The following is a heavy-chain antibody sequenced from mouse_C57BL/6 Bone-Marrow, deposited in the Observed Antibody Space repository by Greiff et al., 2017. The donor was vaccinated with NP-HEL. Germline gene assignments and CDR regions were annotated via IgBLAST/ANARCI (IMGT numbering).Heavy chain of an antibody. CDR3: ARRRLVYAMDY. J-gene: IGHJ4*01. D-gene: IGHD2-2*01. CDR2: ISSGSSTI. Sequence: EVKLMESGGGLVKPGGSLKLSCAASGFTFSDYGMHWVRQAPEKGLEWVAYISSGSSTIYYADTVKGRFTISRDNAKNTLFLQMTSLRSEDTAMYYCARRRLVYAMDYWGQGTSVTVSS. V-gene: IGHV5-17*01. CDR1: GFTFSDYG.